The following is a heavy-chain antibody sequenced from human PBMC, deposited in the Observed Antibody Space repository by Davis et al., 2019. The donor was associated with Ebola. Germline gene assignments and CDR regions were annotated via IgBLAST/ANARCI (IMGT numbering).Heavy chain of an antibody. V-gene: IGHV3-33*08. CDR2: IWNDGTTQ. CDR3: AGGLGPYGMDV. Sequence: GESLKISCAASGFTVSSNYMSWVRQAPGKGLEWVAVIWNDGTTQYYADSVKGRFSISRDNSKNMMYLQMNSLRAEDTAVYYCAGGLGPYGMDVWGQGTTVTVSS. J-gene: IGHJ6*02. CDR1: GFTVSSNY.